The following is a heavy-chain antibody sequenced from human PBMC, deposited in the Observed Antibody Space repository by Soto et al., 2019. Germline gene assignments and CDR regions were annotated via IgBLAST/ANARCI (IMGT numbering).Heavy chain of an antibody. CDR1: GYTLTSYY. CDR3: ARDSTVISDNHYYPLGMDF. J-gene: IGHJ6*04. D-gene: IGHD4-4*01. V-gene: IGHV1-46*01. Sequence: ASVKVSCKASGYTLTSYYLHWVRQAPGQGLEWLGIMNPSAGSSSYAQTFQGRITMTRDTSMSTVYMELSSLRSEDTAVYYCARDSTVISDNHYYPLGMDFCGTGTTVTV. CDR2: MNPSAGSS.